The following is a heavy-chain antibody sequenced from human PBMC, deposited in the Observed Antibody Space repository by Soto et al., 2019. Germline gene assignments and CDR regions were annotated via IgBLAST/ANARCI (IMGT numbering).Heavy chain of an antibody. CDR3: ARAKFLEWLWPDHNWFDP. CDR2: IYYSGST. CDR1: GGSISSYY. Sequence: PSETLSLTCTVSGGSISSYYWSWIRQPPGKGLEWIGYIYYSGSTNYNPSLKSRVTISVDTSKNQFSLKLSSVTAADTAVYYCARAKFLEWLWPDHNWFDPWGQGTLVTVSS. J-gene: IGHJ5*02. V-gene: IGHV4-59*01. D-gene: IGHD3-3*01.